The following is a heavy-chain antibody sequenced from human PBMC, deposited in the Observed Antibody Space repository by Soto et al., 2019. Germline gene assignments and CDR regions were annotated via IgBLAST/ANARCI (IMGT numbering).Heavy chain of an antibody. J-gene: IGHJ5*02. V-gene: IGHV1-8*01. CDR3: AKASYAYCSSASCHNWFDH. Sequence: ASVKVSCKASGYTFTSYDINWVRQATGQGLEWMGWMNPNSGNTGYAHKFQGRVTMTRNTSISTAYMELSSLRSEDTAVYYCAKASYAYCSSASCHNWFDHWGQGTLVTVSS. CDR2: MNPNSGNT. CDR1: GYTFTSYD. D-gene: IGHD2-2*01.